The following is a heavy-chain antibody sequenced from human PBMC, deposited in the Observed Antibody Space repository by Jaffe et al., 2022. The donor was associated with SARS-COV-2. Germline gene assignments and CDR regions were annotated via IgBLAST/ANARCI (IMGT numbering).Heavy chain of an antibody. CDR1: GGSIRNYY. V-gene: IGHV4-4*07. CDR2: IYSSGTT. J-gene: IGHJ5*02. CDR3: ARETTVTYNWFDP. Sequence: QVQMQESGPGLVKPSETLSLTCTVSGGSIRNYYWAWIRQSAGKGLEWIGRIYSSGTTNYNPSLNSRVTLSVDTSRNQFSLKLTSVTAADTAVYYCARETTVTYNWFDPWGQGILVTVSS. D-gene: IGHD4-17*01.